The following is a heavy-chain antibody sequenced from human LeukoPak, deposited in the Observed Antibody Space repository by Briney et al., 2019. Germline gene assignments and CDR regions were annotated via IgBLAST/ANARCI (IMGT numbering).Heavy chain of an antibody. V-gene: IGHV3-30*18. Sequence: GRSLRLSCAASGFTFSSYGMRWVRQAPGKGLEWVAVISYDGSNKYYADSVKGRFTISRDNSKNTLYLQMNSLRAEDTAVYYCAKDSGSSSWYMLDYWGQGTLVTVSS. CDR1: GFTFSSYG. CDR3: AKDSGSSSWYMLDY. CDR2: ISYDGSNK. J-gene: IGHJ4*02. D-gene: IGHD6-13*01.